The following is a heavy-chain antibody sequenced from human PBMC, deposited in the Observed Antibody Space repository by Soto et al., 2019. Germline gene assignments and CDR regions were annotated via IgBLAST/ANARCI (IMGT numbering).Heavy chain of an antibody. Sequence: ASVKVSCKASGYTFTSYDINWVRQATGQRIEWMGWMNPNSGNTGYAQKFQGRVTMTRNTSISTAYMELSSLSSEDTAVYYCEREGSGGWYPWGYYYYYKDVWGKATTVTVSS. CDR2: MNPNSGNT. V-gene: IGHV1-8*01. J-gene: IGHJ6*03. CDR3: EREGSGGWYPWGYYYYYKDV. D-gene: IGHD6-19*01. CDR1: GYTFTSYD.